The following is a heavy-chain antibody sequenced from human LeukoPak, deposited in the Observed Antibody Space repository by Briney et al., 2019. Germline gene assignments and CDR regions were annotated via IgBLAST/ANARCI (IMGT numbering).Heavy chain of an antibody. J-gene: IGHJ4*02. V-gene: IGHV3-21*01. CDR2: ISSSSSYI. D-gene: IGHD5-24*01. CDR3: ARVSGDGYNSVDY. CDR1: GFTFSSYS. Sequence: PGGSLRLSCAASGFTFSSYSMNWVRQAPGKGLEWVSSISSSSSYIYYADSVKGRFTISRDNAKNSLYLQMNSLRAEDTAVYYCARVSGDGYNSVDYWGQGTLVTVSS.